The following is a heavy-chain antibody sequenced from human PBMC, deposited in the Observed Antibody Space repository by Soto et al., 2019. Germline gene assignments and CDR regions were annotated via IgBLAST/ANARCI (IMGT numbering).Heavy chain of an antibody. J-gene: IGHJ6*02. CDR3: ARSIRGPRRFNGMDV. Sequence: SGRTLVNPTETRTLTCTFSGFSLTSPGMFVSWIRQPPGKALEWLALIERDDDDKYYSTSLKTRLTISKDTRKNQVVLTMANMDPADTGTYYCARSIRGPRRFNGMDVWGQGTTVTVSS. CDR1: GFSLTSPGMF. V-gene: IGHV2-70*13. CDR2: IERDDDDK. D-gene: IGHD1-20*01.